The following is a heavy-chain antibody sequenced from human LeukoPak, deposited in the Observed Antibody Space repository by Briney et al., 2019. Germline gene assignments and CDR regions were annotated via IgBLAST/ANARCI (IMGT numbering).Heavy chain of an antibody. CDR2: IFYSGST. V-gene: IGHV4-59*01. J-gene: IGHJ1*01. Sequence: SETLSLTCTVSGGSISSYYWSWIRQPPGKGLEWIGYIFYSGSTNYNPSLESRVTISIDTSKNQFSLKLSSVTAADTAVYYCARGDSTVTPKYFQYWGQGTLVTVSS. CDR1: GGSISSYY. CDR3: ARGDSTVTPKYFQY. D-gene: IGHD4-23*01.